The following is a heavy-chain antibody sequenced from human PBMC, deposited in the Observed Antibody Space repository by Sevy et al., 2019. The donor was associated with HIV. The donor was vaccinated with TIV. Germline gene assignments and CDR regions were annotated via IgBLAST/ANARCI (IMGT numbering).Heavy chain of an antibody. CDR2: RSYDGTYK. J-gene: IGHJ4*02. D-gene: IGHD2-8*01. CDR1: GFSFSHYA. CDR3: ARVAVSYCTNDCYHRFDY. Sequence: GGSLRLPCAVSGFSFSHYAFHWVRRAPGKGLEWVSLRSYDGTYKYYADSVKGRFTISRDNSKNTLYLQMNSLRGNDTAVYYCARVAVSYCTNDCYHRFDYWGPGALVTVSS. V-gene: IGHV3-30-3*01.